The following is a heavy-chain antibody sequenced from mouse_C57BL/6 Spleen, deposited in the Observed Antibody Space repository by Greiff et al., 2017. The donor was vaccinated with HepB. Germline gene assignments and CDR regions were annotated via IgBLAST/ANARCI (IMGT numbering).Heavy chain of an antibody. Sequence: EVKLQESGPGMVKPSQSLSLTCTVTGYSITSGYDWHWIRHFPGNKLEWMGYISYSGSTNYNPSLKSRISITHDTSKNHFFLKLNSVTTEDTATYYCASGGYTSYAMDYWGQGTSVTVSS. CDR2: ISYSGST. J-gene: IGHJ4*01. D-gene: IGHD3-1*01. V-gene: IGHV3-1*01. CDR3: ASGGYTSYAMDY. CDR1: GYSITSGYD.